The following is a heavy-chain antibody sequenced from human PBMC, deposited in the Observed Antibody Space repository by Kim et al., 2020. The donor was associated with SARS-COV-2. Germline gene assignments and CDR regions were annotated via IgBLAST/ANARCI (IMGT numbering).Heavy chain of an antibody. J-gene: IGHJ6*01. CDR1: GFTFSSYS. Sequence: GGSLRLSCAASGFTFSSYSMNWVRQAPGKGLEWVSSISSSSSYTYYADSVKGRFTISRDNAKNSLYLQMNSLRAEDTAVYYCAGGYGSGGYQHYYYYG. CDR2: ISSSSSYT. CDR3: AGGYGSGGYQHYYYYG. V-gene: IGHV3-21*01. D-gene: IGHD3-10*01.